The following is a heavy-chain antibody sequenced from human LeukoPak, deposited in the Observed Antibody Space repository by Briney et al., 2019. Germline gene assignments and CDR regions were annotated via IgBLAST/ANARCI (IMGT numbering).Heavy chain of an antibody. CDR1: GGSISTSSYC. V-gene: IGHV4-39*07. J-gene: IGHJ4*02. CDR2: IYYSGST. D-gene: IGHD6-13*01. CDR3: ARDGAAGLDY. Sequence: SETLSLTCTVSGGSISTSSYCWGWIRQPPGKGLECIGNIYYSGSTYYNPSLKSRVTISVDTSKNQFSLKLSSVTAADTAVYYCARDGAAGLDYWGQGTLVTVSS.